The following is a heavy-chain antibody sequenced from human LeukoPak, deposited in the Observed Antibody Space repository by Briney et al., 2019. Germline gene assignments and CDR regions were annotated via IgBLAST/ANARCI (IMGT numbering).Heavy chain of an antibody. CDR2: IIPIFGTA. CDR3: ARDWKVARAFDI. CDR1: GGTFSSYA. V-gene: IGHV1-69*05. D-gene: IGHD5-12*01. J-gene: IGHJ3*02. Sequence: GASVKVSCKASGGTFSSYAISWVRQAPGQGLEWMGRIIPIFGTANYAQKFQGRVTITTDESTSTAYMELSSLRSEDTAVYYCARDWKVARAFDIWGQGTMVTVSS.